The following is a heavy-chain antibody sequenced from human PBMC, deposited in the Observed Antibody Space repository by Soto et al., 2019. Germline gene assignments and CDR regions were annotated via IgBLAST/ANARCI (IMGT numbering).Heavy chain of an antibody. CDR2: ISGSGGST. Sequence: PGGSLRLSCAASGFAFSSYAMSWVRQAPGKGLEWVSAISGSGGSTYYADSVKGRFTISRDNSKNTLYLQMNSLRAEDTAVYYCAKIGSGSYHNGARPYYYYGMDVWGQGTTVTVSS. V-gene: IGHV3-23*01. CDR3: AKIGSGSYHNGARPYYYYGMDV. J-gene: IGHJ6*02. D-gene: IGHD3-10*01. CDR1: GFAFSSYA.